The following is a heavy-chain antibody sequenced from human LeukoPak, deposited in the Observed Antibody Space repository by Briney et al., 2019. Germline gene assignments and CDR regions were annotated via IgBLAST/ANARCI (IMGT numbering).Heavy chain of an antibody. D-gene: IGHD1-26*01. CDR3: ARDLKLWDLPHGAEYFQH. V-gene: IGHV1-69*04. CDR1: GGTFSSYA. Sequence: SVKVSCKASGGTFSSYAISWVRQAPGQGLEWMGRIIPILGIANYAQKFQGRVTITADKSTSTAYMELSSLRSEDTAVYYCARDLKLWDLPHGAEYFQHWGQGTLVTVSS. J-gene: IGHJ1*01. CDR2: IIPILGIA.